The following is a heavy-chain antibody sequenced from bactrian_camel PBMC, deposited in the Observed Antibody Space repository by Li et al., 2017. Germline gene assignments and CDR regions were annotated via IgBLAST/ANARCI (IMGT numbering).Heavy chain of an antibody. CDR1: GHTFDDSD. V-gene: IGHV3S55*01. D-gene: IGHD1*01. CDR3: AADGEGLYCSDGTSGY. CDR2: IGGDGTT. Sequence: VQLVESGASVQAGGSLRLSCTASGHTFDDSDMGWYRQAPGNECELVSSIGGDGTTYYAESVRGRFTISQDNVKNTLYLQMNSLKPEDTAIYYCAADGEGLYCSDGTSGYWGQGTQVTVSS. J-gene: IGHJ6*01.